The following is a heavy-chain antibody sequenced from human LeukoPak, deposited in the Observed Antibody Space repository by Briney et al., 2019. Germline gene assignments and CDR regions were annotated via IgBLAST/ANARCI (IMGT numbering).Heavy chain of an antibody. Sequence: PSGTLSLTCDVSGDFISSDKWWSWVRQPPGKGLEYIGEFHHSVSTNYNPSLKSRLTISVDKSKNQFSLKLSSVTAADTAVYYCASHSGWSGPSEWGQGTLVTVSS. J-gene: IGHJ4*02. D-gene: IGHD6-19*01. CDR1: GDFISSDKW. CDR2: FHHSVST. V-gene: IGHV4-4*02. CDR3: ASHSGWSGPSE.